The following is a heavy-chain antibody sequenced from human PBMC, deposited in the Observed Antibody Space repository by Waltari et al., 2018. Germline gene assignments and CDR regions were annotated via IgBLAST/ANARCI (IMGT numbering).Heavy chain of an antibody. CDR2: IYYSGST. D-gene: IGHD3-10*01. CDR3: ARDASGMGWFDP. CDR1: GGSNSSYY. V-gene: IGHV4-59*01. J-gene: IGHJ5*02. Sequence: QVQLQESGPGLVKPSVTLSRTCTVSGGSNSSYYWSWTRQPPGKGLEWIGYIYYSGSTNYNPSLKSRVTISVDTSKNQFSLKLSSVTAADTAVYYCARDASGMGWFDPWGQGTLVTVSS.